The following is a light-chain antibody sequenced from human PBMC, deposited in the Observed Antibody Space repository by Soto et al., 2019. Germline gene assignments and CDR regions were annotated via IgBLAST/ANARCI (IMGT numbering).Light chain of an antibody. CDR3: QRRVNWPPT. CDR2: DAS. CDR1: QSVSAY. V-gene: IGKV3-11*01. Sequence: EVVLTQSPASLSLSPGDRATLSCRADQSVSAYVGWYQQKPGQPPRLLFFDASSRASGVPHRFSAGGSGTDFTLISSSLPPEDFAVYYCQRRVNWPPTFGGGTKVEI. J-gene: IGKJ4*01.